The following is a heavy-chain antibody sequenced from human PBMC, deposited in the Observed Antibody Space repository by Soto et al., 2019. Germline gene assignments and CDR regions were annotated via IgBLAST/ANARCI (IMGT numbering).Heavy chain of an antibody. D-gene: IGHD3-22*01. J-gene: IGHJ4*01. Sequence: EVQLVESGGGLVKPGGSLRLSCAASGFTFSNAWINWVRQAPGKGLEWVGRIKSKTDGGTTDYAEPVKCRFAISRDDSNNMVYLQMNSLKIEDTAVYYCTTDSYSTIIIVRFDYWGHGTLVTVSP. V-gene: IGHV3-15*07. CDR1: GFTFSNAW. CDR3: TTDSYSTIIIVRFDY. CDR2: IKSKTDGGTT.